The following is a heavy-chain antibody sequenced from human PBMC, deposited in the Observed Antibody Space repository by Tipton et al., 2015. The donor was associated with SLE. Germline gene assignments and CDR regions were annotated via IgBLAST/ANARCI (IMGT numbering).Heavy chain of an antibody. D-gene: IGHD4-17*01. CDR2: IKQDGSEK. V-gene: IGHV3-7*03. Sequence: SLRLSCAASGFTFSSYWMSWVRQAPGKGLEWVANIKQDGSEKYYVDSVKGRFTISRDNAKNSLYLQMNSLRAEDTAVYYCAKDFYGDYGGLDYWGQGTLVTVSS. CDR3: AKDFYGDYGGLDY. J-gene: IGHJ4*02. CDR1: GFTFSSYW.